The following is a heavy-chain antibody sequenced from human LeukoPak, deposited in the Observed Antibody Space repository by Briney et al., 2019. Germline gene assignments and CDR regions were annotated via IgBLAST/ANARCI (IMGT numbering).Heavy chain of an antibody. Sequence: SETLSLTCTVSGVSISSSNSYWSWIRQPPGKGLEWIGEINHSGSTNYNPSLKSRVTISVDTSKNQFSLKLSSVTAADTAVYYCARVWRYCSGGSCYYAHFDYWGQGTLVTVSS. D-gene: IGHD2-15*01. CDR2: INHSGST. J-gene: IGHJ4*02. V-gene: IGHV4-39*07. CDR3: ARVWRYCSGGSCYYAHFDY. CDR1: GVSISSSNSY.